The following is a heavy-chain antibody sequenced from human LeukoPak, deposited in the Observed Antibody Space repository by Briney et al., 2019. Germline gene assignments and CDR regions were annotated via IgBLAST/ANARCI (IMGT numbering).Heavy chain of an antibody. CDR1: GGTFSSYA. CDR2: IIPIFGTA. J-gene: IGHJ4*02. D-gene: IGHD6-13*01. V-gene: IGHV1-69*06. CDR3: ASVGAAGTTGVDY. Sequence: SVKVSCKASGGTFSSYAISWVRQAPGQGLEWMGGIIPIFGTANYAQKFQGRVTITADKSTSTAYMELSSLRSEDTAVYYCASVGAAGTTGVDYWGQGTLVTVSS.